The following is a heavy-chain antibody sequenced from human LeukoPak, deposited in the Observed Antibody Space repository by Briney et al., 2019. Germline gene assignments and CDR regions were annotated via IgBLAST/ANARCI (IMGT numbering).Heavy chain of an antibody. CDR3: ARAGVNIPDYFDY. CDR2: IYTSGST. CDR1: GGSFSGYY. D-gene: IGHD3-3*01. Sequence: SETLSLTCAVYGGSFSGYYWSWIRQPAGKGLEWIGRIYTSGSTNYNPSLKSRVTMSVDTSKNQFSLKLSSVTAADTAVYYCARAGVNIPDYFDYWGQGTLVTVSS. J-gene: IGHJ4*02. V-gene: IGHV4-59*10.